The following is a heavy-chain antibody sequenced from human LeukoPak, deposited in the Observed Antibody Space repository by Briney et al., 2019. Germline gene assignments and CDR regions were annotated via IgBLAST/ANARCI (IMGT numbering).Heavy chain of an antibody. D-gene: IGHD3-10*01. CDR1: GFTFSSYA. CDR2: IRSKAYGGTT. Sequence: GGSLRLSCAASGFTFSSYAMSWVRQAPGKGLEWVGFIRSKAYGGTTEYAASVKGRFTISRDDSKSIAYLQMNSLKTEDTAVYYCTDGSGSYFYWGQGTLVTVSS. V-gene: IGHV3-49*04. J-gene: IGHJ4*02. CDR3: TDGSGSYFY.